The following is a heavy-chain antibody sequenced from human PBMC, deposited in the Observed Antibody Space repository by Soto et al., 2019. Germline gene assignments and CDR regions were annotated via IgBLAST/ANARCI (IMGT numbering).Heavy chain of an antibody. CDR3: ARDKIPRIAAAGITGY. Sequence: ASVKVSCKASGYTFTSYGISWVRQAPGQGLEWMGWISAYNGNTNYAQKLQGRVTMTTDTSTSTAYMELRSLRSDDTAVYYCARDKIPRIAAAGITGYWGQGTLVTVSS. CDR2: ISAYNGNT. CDR1: GYTFTSYG. V-gene: IGHV1-18*01. D-gene: IGHD6-13*01. J-gene: IGHJ4*02.